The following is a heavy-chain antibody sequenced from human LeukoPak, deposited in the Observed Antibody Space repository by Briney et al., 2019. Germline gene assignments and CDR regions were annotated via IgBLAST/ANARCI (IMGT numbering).Heavy chain of an antibody. CDR1: GFTFSSYA. V-gene: IGHV3-23*01. CDR3: AKDTRKDILTGYYIGIDY. CDR2: ISGSGGST. J-gene: IGHJ4*02. D-gene: IGHD3-9*01. Sequence: GGSLRLSCAASGFTFSSYAMSWVRQAPGKGLEWVSAISGSGGSTYYADSVKGRFTISRDNSKNTLYLQMNSLRAEDTAVYYCAKDTRKDILTGYYIGIDYWGQGTLVTVPS.